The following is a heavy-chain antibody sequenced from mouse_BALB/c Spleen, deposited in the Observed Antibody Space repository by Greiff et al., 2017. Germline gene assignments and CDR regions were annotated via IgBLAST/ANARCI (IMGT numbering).Heavy chain of an antibody. J-gene: IGHJ1*01. CDR1: GFNIKDYY. D-gene: IGHD1-1*01. CDR3: NAGDYYGSSYWYFDV. Sequence: VQLQQSGAELVRSGASVKLSCTASGFNIKDYYMHWVKQRPEQGLEWIGWIDPENGDTEYATKFQGKATMAADTSSNTAYLQLSSLTSEDTAVYYCNAGDYYGSSYWYFDVWGAGTTVTVSS. CDR2: IDPENGDT. V-gene: IGHV14-4*02.